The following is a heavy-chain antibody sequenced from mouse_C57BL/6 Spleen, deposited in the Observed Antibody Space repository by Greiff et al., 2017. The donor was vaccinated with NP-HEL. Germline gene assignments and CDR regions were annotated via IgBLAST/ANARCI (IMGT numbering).Heavy chain of an antibody. CDR3: ARGDYDDYYAMDY. CDR1: GFTFSSYA. V-gene: IGHV5-4*01. CDR2: ISDGGSYT. D-gene: IGHD2-4*01. Sequence: EVQGVESGGGLVKPGGSLKLSCAASGFTFSSYAMSWVRQTPEKRLEWVATISDGGSYTYYPDNVKGRFTISRDNAKNNLYLQMSHLKSEDTAMYYCARGDYDDYYAMDYWGQGTSVTVSS. J-gene: IGHJ4*01.